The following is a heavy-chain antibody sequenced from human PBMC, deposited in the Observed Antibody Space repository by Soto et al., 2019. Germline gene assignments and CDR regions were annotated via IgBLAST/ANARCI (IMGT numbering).Heavy chain of an antibody. CDR2: IYYSGST. CDR3: ARHGLYYDILTGYHPPSYMDV. Sequence: SETLSLTCTVSGGSISSYYWSWIRQPPGKGLEWIGYIYYSGSTNYNPSLKSRVTISVDTSKNQFSLKLSSVTAADTAVYYCARHGLYYDILTGYHPPSYMDVWGKGTTVTVSS. D-gene: IGHD3-9*01. J-gene: IGHJ6*03. V-gene: IGHV4-59*08. CDR1: GGSISSYY.